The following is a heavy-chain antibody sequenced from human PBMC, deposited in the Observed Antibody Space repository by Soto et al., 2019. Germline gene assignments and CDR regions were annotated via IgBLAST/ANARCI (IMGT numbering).Heavy chain of an antibody. J-gene: IGHJ1*01. CDR2: IYSGGST. V-gene: IGHV3-66*01. CDR3: ARDRLSSSWPEYFQH. CDR1: GFTVSSNY. D-gene: IGHD6-13*01. Sequence: GGSLRLSCAASGFTVSSNYMSWVRQAPGKGLEWVSVIYSGGSTYYADSVKGRFTISRDNSKNTLYLQMNSLRAEDTAVYYCARDRLSSSWPEYFQHWGQGTLVTVSS.